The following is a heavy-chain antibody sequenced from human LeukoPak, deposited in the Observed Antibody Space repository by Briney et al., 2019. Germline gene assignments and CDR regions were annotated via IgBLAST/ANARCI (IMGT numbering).Heavy chain of an antibody. CDR3: AKYIVGGATRFRWFDP. D-gene: IGHD1-26*01. Sequence: SCKVSGYTLTELSMHWVRQAPGKGLEWVSTISASGGSTYYADSVKGRFTISRDNSKNTLHVQMNSLRAEDTAIYYCAKYIVGGATRFRWFDPWGQGTLVTVSS. CDR2: ISASGGST. CDR1: GYTLTELS. J-gene: IGHJ5*02. V-gene: IGHV3-23*01.